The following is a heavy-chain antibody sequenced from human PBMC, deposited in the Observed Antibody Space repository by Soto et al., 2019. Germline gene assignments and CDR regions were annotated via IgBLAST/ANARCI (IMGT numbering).Heavy chain of an antibody. CDR2: IKSKTDGGTT. D-gene: IGHD4-17*01. CDR3: TARKDDYGDYADAFDI. Sequence: GGSLRLSCAASGFTFSNAWMSWVRQAPGKGLEWVGRIKSKTDGGTTDYAAPVKGRFTISRDDSKNTLYLQMNSLKTEDTAVYYCTARKDDYGDYADAFDIWGQGTMVTVSS. V-gene: IGHV3-15*01. CDR1: GFTFSNAW. J-gene: IGHJ3*02.